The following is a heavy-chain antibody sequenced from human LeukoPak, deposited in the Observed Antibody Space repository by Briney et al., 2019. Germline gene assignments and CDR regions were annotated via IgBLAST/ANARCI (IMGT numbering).Heavy chain of an antibody. Sequence: SDTLSLTCTVSGGSISRYYWSWIPEPPAKRLEWIGSIYYGGSTYYNPSPKSRVTISVDTSKDQFSLSLRSVPAADTAVYYCARQDHSIIRYRWFDPWGQGTLVTVSS. J-gene: IGHJ5*02. CDR1: GGSISRYY. D-gene: IGHD3-3*02. V-gene: IGHV4-39*01. CDR3: ARQDHSIIRYRWFDP. CDR2: IYYGGST.